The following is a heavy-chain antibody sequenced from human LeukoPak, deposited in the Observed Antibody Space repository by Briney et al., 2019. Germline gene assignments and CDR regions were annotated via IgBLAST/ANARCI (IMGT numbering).Heavy chain of an antibody. V-gene: IGHV3-53*01. CDR1: GFTVSNSY. CDR3: ARGIVGATDFFDY. CDR2: IYSGGNT. J-gene: IGHJ4*02. D-gene: IGHD1-26*01. Sequence: GGSLRLSCAVSGFTVSNSYMSWVRQAPGKGLECVSIIYSGGNTYYADSVRGRFTISRDIFKDTLYLQMNSLRVEDTAVYYCARGIVGATDFFDYWGQGTLVTVSS.